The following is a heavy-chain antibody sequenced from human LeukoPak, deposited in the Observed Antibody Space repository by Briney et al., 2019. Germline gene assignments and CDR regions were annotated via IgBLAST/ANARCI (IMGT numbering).Heavy chain of an antibody. J-gene: IGHJ3*02. CDR3: AREAPFCSSTSCYISAFDI. CDR2: IYTSGST. V-gene: IGHV4-4*07. CDR1: GGSISSYY. D-gene: IGHD2-2*02. Sequence: SEILSLTCTVSGGSISSYYWSWIRQPAGKGLEWIGRIYTSGSTNYNPSLKSRVTMSVDTSKNQFSLKLSSVTAADTAVYYCAREAPFCSSTSCYISAFDIWGQGTMVTVSS.